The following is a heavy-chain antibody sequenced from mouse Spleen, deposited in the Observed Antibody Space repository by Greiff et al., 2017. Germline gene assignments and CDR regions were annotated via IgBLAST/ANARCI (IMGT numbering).Heavy chain of an antibody. Sequence: EVQVVESGGGLVKLGGSLKLSCAASGFTFSSYYMSWVRQTPEKRLEWVATISSGGGSTYYPDSVKGRFTISRDNAKNTLYLQMSSLNSEDTAVYYCARDQGNYWYFDVWGAGTTVTVSS. CDR1: GFTFSSYY. D-gene: IGHD2-1*01. V-gene: IGHV5-12-1*01. CDR2: ISSGGGST. J-gene: IGHJ1*01. CDR3: ARDQGNYWYFDV.